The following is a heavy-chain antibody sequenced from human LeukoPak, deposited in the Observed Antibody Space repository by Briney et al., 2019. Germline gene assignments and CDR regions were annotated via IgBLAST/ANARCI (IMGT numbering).Heavy chain of an antibody. J-gene: IGHJ4*02. CDR3: AKNPYEYYFDY. V-gene: IGHV1-2*02. D-gene: IGHD5-12*01. CDR2: INPSSGDT. CDR1: GYTLTGYY. Sequence: ASLRVSCKASGYTLTGYYMHWVRLAPGQGHEWMGWINPSSGDTNYAQKFQGRVTMTRDTSISTAYMELSRLRSDDTAVYYCAKNPYEYYFDYWGQGTLVTVSS.